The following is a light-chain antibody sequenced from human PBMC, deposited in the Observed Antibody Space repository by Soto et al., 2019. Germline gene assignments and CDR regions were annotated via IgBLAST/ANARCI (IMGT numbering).Light chain of an antibody. CDR2: EVS. CDR1: SSDVGDYNY. CDR3: SSNAGSNNLV. V-gene: IGLV2-8*01. J-gene: IGLJ2*01. Sequence: QSALTQPPSGSGTPGQSVTIPCTGTSSDVGDYNYVSWYQQHPGKAPKLVFYEVSRRPSGVPDRFSGSKSGNTASLTVSGLQAEDEADYYCSSNAGSNNLVFGGGTKLTVL.